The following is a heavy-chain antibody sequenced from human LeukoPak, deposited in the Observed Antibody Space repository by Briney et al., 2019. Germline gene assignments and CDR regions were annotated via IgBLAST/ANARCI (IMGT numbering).Heavy chain of an antibody. D-gene: IGHD5-12*01. Sequence: PSETLSLTCTVSGGSISSSSYYWGWIRQPPGKGLEWIGSIYYSGSTYYNPSLKSRVTISVDTSKNQFSLKLSSVTAADTAVYYCARPRGYSGYAREPRNYYFDYWGQGTLVTVSS. J-gene: IGHJ4*02. V-gene: IGHV4-39*01. CDR3: ARPRGYSGYAREPRNYYFDY. CDR2: IYYSGST. CDR1: GGSISSSSYY.